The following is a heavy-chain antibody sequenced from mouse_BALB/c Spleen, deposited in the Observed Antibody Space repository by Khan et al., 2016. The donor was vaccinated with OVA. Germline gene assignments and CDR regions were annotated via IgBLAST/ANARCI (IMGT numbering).Heavy chain of an antibody. CDR2: INTETGEP. CDR1: GYSFTDYS. V-gene: IGHV9-2-1*01. J-gene: IGHJ4*01. Sequence: QIQLVQSGPELKKPGETVKISCKASGYSFTDYSMHWVKQAPGKGLKWMGWINTETGEPTYADDFKGRFAFSLATTISTSFLQINNLKNEDTATYFCAASNPFYAMDYWGQGTSVTVSS. CDR3: AASNPFYAMDY. D-gene: IGHD4-1*01.